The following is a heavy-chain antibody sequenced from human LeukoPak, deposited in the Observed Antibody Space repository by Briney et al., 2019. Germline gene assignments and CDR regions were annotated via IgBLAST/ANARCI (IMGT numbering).Heavy chain of an antibody. J-gene: IGHJ4*02. D-gene: IGHD2-15*01. CDR1: GYSFPYYY. Sequence: ASVKVSCKASGYSFPYYYIHRVRQAPGQGLEWMGWISSDSGGTNNAQEFQGRVTMTRDTSISTAYMEVNRLRSDDTAVYFCAIKTSYSDFDYWGQGTLVTVSS. CDR2: ISSDSGGT. V-gene: IGHV1-2*02. CDR3: AIKTSYSDFDY.